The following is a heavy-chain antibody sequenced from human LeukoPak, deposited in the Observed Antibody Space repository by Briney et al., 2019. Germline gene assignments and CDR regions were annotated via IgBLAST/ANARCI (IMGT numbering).Heavy chain of an antibody. D-gene: IGHD3-10*01. CDR2: IWYDGSNK. Sequence: GRSLRLSCAASGFTFSSYGMHLVRQAPGKGLEWVAVIWYDGSNKYYADSVKGRFTISRDNSKNTLYLQMNSLIAEDTAVYYCAEADGYYGSGSYDYWGHETLVTVAS. V-gene: IGHV3-33*06. J-gene: IGHJ4*01. CDR3: AEADGYYGSGSYDY. CDR1: GFTFSSYG.